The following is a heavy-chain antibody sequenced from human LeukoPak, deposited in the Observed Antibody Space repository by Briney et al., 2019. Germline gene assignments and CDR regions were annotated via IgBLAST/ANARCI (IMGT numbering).Heavy chain of an antibody. Sequence: GASVKVSCKASGYTFTGYYMHWVRQAPGQGLEWMGWINPNSGGTNYAQKFQGRVTMTRDTSISTAYMELSRLRSDDTAVYYCARGYSSQYYYYMDVWGKGTTVTVSS. CDR1: GYTFTGYY. V-gene: IGHV1-2*02. CDR3: ARGYSSQYYYYMDV. D-gene: IGHD6-13*01. J-gene: IGHJ6*03. CDR2: INPNSGGT.